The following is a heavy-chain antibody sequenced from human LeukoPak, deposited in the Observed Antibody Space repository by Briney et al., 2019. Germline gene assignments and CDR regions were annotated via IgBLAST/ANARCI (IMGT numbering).Heavy chain of an antibody. CDR3: ALMVVLPSANVAFDV. Sequence: ASVKVSCKASGYTFTDYYIHWVRQAPGQGLEWMGWSNPNSGGTEYVQKFQGRVTVTRDTSISTAYMELSSLRSDDTAVYYCALMVVLPSANVAFDVWGQGTLVTVSS. J-gene: IGHJ4*02. D-gene: IGHD2-2*01. CDR2: SNPNSGGT. CDR1: GYTFTDYY. V-gene: IGHV1-2*02.